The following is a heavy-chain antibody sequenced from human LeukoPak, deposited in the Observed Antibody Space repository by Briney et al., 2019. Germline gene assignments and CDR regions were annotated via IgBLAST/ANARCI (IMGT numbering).Heavy chain of an antibody. J-gene: IGHJ4*02. CDR3: ATPPNSGSLDY. CDR2: ISGSGGST. V-gene: IGHV3-23*01. D-gene: IGHD1-26*01. Sequence: GGSLRLSCAHSGFTFSRYGRSWVRQAPGKGLEWVSAISGSGGSTYYADSVKGRFTISRDNSKNTLYLQMNSLRAEDTAVYYCATPPNSGSLDYLGQGTLVTVSS. CDR1: GFTFSRYG.